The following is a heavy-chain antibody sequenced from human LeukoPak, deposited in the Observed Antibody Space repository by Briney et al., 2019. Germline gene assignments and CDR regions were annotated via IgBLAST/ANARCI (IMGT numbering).Heavy chain of an antibody. D-gene: IGHD3-10*01. CDR3: ARDRGIPRDLFDP. J-gene: IGHJ5*02. CDR2: IYYSGST. CDR1: GGSISSYY. V-gene: IGHV4-59*01. Sequence: ASETLSLTCTGSGGSISSYYWSWIRPPPGKGLEWIGYIYYSGSTNYNPSLKSRVTISVDTSKNQFYLKLSSVTAADTAVYHCARDRGIPRDLFDPWGQGTLATVSS.